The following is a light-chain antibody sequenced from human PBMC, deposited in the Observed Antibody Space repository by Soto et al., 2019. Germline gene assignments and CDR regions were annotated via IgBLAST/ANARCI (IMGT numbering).Light chain of an antibody. CDR2: GAS. V-gene: IGKV3-15*01. J-gene: IGKJ1*01. CDR3: QQYYNWWT. CDR1: QSVGSN. Sequence: EIVMTQSPATLSVSPGDRATLSCRASQSVGSNLAWYQQKPGQAPRLLIYGASTRVTGIPATFSGSGSGTEFTLTISSLQSEDFAVYHCQQYYNWWTFGQGTKVDIK.